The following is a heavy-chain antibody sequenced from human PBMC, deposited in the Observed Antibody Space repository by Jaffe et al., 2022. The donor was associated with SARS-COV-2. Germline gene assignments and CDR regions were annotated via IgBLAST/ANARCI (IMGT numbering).Heavy chain of an antibody. CDR1: GYTFISYW. J-gene: IGHJ4*02. CDR2: IYPGDFDT. CDR3: VRSDGGSWYDY. D-gene: IGHD2-15*01. Sequence: EVQLVQSGAEVKKPGESLKISCKASGYTFISYWIGWVRQMPGKGLEWMGIIYPGDFDTRYSPSFQGQVTISADKSITTAHLQWSSLKASDTAMYYCVRSDGGSWYDYWGQGTLVTVSS. V-gene: IGHV5-51*01.